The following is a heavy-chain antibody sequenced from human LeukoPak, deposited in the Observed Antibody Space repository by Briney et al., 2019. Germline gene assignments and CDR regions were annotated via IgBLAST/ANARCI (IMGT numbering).Heavy chain of an antibody. CDR3: ARPGVAGTHYYYYMDV. CDR2: ISSSSSYI. D-gene: IGHD6-19*01. J-gene: IGHJ6*03. CDR1: GFTFSSYD. Sequence: GGSLRLSCAASGFTFSSYDMTWVRQAPGKGLEWVSSISSSSSYIYYADSVKGRFTISRDNAKNSLYLQMNSLRAEDTAVYYCARPGVAGTHYYYYMDVWGKGTTVTVSS. V-gene: IGHV3-21*01.